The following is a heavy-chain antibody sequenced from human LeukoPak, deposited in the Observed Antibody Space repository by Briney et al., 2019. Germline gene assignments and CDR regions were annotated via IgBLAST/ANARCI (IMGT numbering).Heavy chain of an antibody. Sequence: GGSLRLSCAASGFTFSSYGIHWVRQAPGKGLEWVALISYDGSDKYYVDSVKGRFTISRDNSKNTVFLQMNSLRAEDTAVYYCAKGAAAQGSFDHWGQGTLVTVSS. D-gene: IGHD2-2*01. J-gene: IGHJ4*02. CDR2: ISYDGSDK. CDR1: GFTFSSYG. V-gene: IGHV3-30*18. CDR3: AKGAAAQGSFDH.